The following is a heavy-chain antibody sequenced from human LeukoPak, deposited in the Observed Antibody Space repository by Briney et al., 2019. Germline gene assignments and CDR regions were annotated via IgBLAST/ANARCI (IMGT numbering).Heavy chain of an antibody. J-gene: IGHJ6*03. D-gene: IGHD5-18*01. V-gene: IGHV3-7*01. CDR2: IHPDGGEK. CDR1: GFGFSGYW. Sequence: GGSLRLSCAASGFGFSGYWMSWVRQAPGKGLEWVANIHPDGGEKYYVDSVKGRFTISRDNAKNSLYLQMNSLRAEDTAVYYCARVRIQLYSHYYMDVWGSGTAVTVS. CDR3: ARVRIQLYSHYYMDV.